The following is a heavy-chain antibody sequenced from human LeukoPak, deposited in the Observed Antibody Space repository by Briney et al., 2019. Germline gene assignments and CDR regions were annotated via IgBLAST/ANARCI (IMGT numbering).Heavy chain of an antibody. CDR1: GYTFTSYG. Sequence: ASAEVSCKASGYTFTSYGISWVRQAPGQGLEWMGWISTYIDKINYAHKFQGRVTMTTDTSTSTAYMEMSSLRTDDTAIYYCASLKNYYDSSGYLVTDAFDIWGQGTMVTVSS. D-gene: IGHD3-22*01. CDR2: ISTYIDKI. J-gene: IGHJ3*02. V-gene: IGHV1-18*01. CDR3: ASLKNYYDSSGYLVTDAFDI.